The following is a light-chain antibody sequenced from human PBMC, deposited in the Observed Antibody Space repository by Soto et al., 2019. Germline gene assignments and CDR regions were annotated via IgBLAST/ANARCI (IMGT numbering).Light chain of an antibody. CDR1: QSVSSY. CDR3: QQRSNWPPA. Sequence: EIVLTQSPATLSLSPGERATLSCRASQSVSSYLAWYQQKTGQAPRLLIYDASNRAPGIPARFSGSGSGTDFTLTISSLAPEDFAVYYCQQRSNWPPAFGQGTRLEIK. J-gene: IGKJ5*01. CDR2: DAS. V-gene: IGKV3-11*01.